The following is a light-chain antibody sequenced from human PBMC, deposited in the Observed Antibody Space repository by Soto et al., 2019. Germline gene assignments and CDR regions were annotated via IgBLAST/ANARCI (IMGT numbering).Light chain of an antibody. CDR1: GSNIGTNY. V-gene: IGLV1-51*01. CDR3: GTWDSSLSAGV. J-gene: IGLJ3*02. Sequence: QSVLTQPPSVSAAPGQKVTISCSGSGSNIGTNYVSWYQQLPGTAPKLLIYDNNKRPSGIPDRFSGSKSGPSATLGITGLQTGDEADYFSGTWDSSLSAGVFGGGTQLTVL. CDR2: DNN.